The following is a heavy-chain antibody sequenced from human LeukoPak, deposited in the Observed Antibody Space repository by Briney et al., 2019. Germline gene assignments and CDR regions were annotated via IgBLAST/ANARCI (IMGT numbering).Heavy chain of an antibody. D-gene: IGHD1-26*01. CDR2: ISGSGDSS. Sequence: GGSLRLSCAASGFIFSNYAMSWVRQAPGEGLEWVSGISGSGDSSYYADSVKGRFTISRDNSGNTLHLQMNSLRAEDTAVYYCANPRSRELRDYYYGMDVWGQGTTVTVSS. V-gene: IGHV3-23*01. CDR1: GFIFSNYA. CDR3: ANPRSRELRDYYYGMDV. J-gene: IGHJ6*02.